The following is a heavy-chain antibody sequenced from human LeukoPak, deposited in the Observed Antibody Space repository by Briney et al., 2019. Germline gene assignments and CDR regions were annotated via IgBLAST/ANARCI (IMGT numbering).Heavy chain of an antibody. CDR2: TYYRPKWYN. D-gene: IGHD6-13*01. J-gene: IGHJ5*02. CDR1: GDSVSSNSAA. Sequence: SRTLSLTCAISGDSVSSNSAAWNWIRQSPSRGLEWLGRTYYRPKWYNDYAVSVKSRMTINPDASKNQFSLQLNSVTPEDTAVYYCAREIAASATNWFDPWGQGTLVTVSS. V-gene: IGHV6-1*01. CDR3: AREIAASATNWFDP.